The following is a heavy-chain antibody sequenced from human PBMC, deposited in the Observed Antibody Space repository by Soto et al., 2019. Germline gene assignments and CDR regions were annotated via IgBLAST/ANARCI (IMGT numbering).Heavy chain of an antibody. CDR1: GYTFTGYY. CDR2: INPNSGGT. Sequence: ASVKVSCKASGYTFTGYYMHWVRQAPGQGLEWMGWINPNSGGTNYAQKFQGWVTMTRDTSISTAYMELSRLRSDDTAVYYCARSEPVLLWFGELNNYYFDYWGQGTLVTVSS. V-gene: IGHV1-2*04. CDR3: ARSEPVLLWFGELNNYYFDY. D-gene: IGHD3-10*01. J-gene: IGHJ4*02.